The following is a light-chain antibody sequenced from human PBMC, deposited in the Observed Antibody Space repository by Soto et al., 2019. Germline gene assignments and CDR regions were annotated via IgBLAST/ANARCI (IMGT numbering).Light chain of an antibody. J-gene: IGKJ2*01. CDR1: QRVSSNY. V-gene: IGKV3-20*01. CDR2: GAS. CDR3: QQYGNSPYA. Sequence: EIVLTQSPGTLSLSPGERATLSCRASQRVSSNYLAWYQQKYGQAPRLLIYGASSRATGIPDRFSGSGSGTDFTLTISKLEPEDFAVYYCQQYGNSPYAFGQGTELEI.